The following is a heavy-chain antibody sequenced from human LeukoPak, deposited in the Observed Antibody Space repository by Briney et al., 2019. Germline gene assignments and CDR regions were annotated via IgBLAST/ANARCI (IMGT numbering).Heavy chain of an antibody. CDR1: GFTFSSYG. J-gene: IGHJ4*02. Sequence: GTSLRLSCAASGFTFSSYGMHWVRQAPGKGLEWMAVIPYDGGYTYYADSVKGRVTISRDNSKNTVYLQMNSLRADDTADYYRAKDHADIVVLPGAHIDYWGQGTLVAVSA. CDR2: IPYDGGYT. CDR3: AKDHADIVVLPGAHIDY. D-gene: IGHD2-2*01. V-gene: IGHV3-30*18.